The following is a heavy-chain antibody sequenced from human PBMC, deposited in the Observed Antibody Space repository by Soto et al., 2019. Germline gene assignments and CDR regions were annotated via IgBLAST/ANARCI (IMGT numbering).Heavy chain of an antibody. CDR1: GFTFSSYA. V-gene: IGHV3-23*01. CDR3: AKDWGYSYGWEAHWFDP. D-gene: IGHD5-18*01. Sequence: GGSLRLSCAASGFTFSSYAMSWVRQAPGKGLEWVSAISGSGGSTYYADSVKGRFTISRDNSKNTLYLQMNSLRAEDTAVYYCAKDWGYSYGWEAHWFDPWGQGTLVTVSS. CDR2: ISGSGGST. J-gene: IGHJ5*02.